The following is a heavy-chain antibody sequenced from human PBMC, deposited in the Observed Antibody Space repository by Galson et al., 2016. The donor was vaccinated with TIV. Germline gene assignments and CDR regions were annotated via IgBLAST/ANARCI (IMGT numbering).Heavy chain of an antibody. CDR2: INADSGGT. CDR3: ARVNWARAFDY. D-gene: IGHD7-27*01. V-gene: IGHV1-2*02. CDR1: GYIFTNYY. J-gene: IGHJ4*02. Sequence: SVKVSCKASGYIFTNYYIHWVRQAPGQGLEWMGWINADSGGTIYAQKFQGRVAMTRDTSINTAYLELSGMKSDDTAVYSCARVNWARAFDYWGQGALVTVSS.